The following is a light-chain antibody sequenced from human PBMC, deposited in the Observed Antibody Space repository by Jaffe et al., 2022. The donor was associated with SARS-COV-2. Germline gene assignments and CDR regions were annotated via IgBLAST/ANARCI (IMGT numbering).Light chain of an antibody. CDR1: SSDIGAYNY. J-gene: IGLJ3*02. CDR3: SSFTSSVTLV. V-gene: IGLV2-14*01. CDR2: EVS. Sequence: QSALTQPASVSGSPGQSITISCTGTSSDIGAYNYVSWYQQHPGKAPKLIISEVSGRPSGVPDRFSGSKSGNSASLTISGLQAEDEADYYCSSFTSSVTLVFGGGTKLTVL.